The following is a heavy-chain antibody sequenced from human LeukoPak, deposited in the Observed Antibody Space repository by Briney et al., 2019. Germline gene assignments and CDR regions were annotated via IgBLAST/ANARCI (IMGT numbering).Heavy chain of an antibody. CDR2: INSDGSST. J-gene: IGHJ4*02. V-gene: IGHV3-74*01. Sequence: GGPLRLSCAASGFTFSSYWMHWVRRAPGKGLVWVSRINSDGSSTSYADSVKGRFAISRDNAKNTLYLQVNSLRAEDTAVYYCAGGWDYFDYWGQGTLVTVSS. CDR3: AGGWDYFDY. D-gene: IGHD1-26*01. CDR1: GFTFSSYW.